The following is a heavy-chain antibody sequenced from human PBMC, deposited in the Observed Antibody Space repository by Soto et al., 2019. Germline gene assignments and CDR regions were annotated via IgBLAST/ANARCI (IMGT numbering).Heavy chain of an antibody. J-gene: IGHJ4*02. CDR2: IGGSGGI. CDR1: GFTFSSYA. CDR3: AKGQGWSYYYDS. V-gene: IGHV3-23*01. Sequence: EVQLLESGGGLVQPGGSLRLSCAASGFTFSSYAMSWVRLAPGKGLEWFSSIGGSGGIYYIDSVRGRFTISRDNSKNMLYLQLNSLRAEDTALYYCAKGQGWSYYYDSWGQGTLVTVSS. D-gene: IGHD2-15*01.